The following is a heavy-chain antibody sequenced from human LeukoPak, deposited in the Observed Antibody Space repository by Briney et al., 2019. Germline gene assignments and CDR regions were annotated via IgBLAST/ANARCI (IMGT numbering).Heavy chain of an antibody. Sequence: PSETLSLTCTVSSSSIRDYYWSWIRQPPGQGLEWIGYIYYTGSTTSNPSLKSRVTISVDTSKNQFSLKLSSVTAADTAVYYCASGTGSYLATAGRAAFDIWGQGTMVIVSS. J-gene: IGHJ3*02. CDR2: IYYTGST. D-gene: IGHD6-13*01. V-gene: IGHV4-59*01. CDR3: ASGTGSYLATAGRAAFDI. CDR1: SSSIRDYY.